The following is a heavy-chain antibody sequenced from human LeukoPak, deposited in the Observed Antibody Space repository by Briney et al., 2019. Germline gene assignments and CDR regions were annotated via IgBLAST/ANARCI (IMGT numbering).Heavy chain of an antibody. CDR2: INPNADIT. CDR1: GYTFTGYC. D-gene: IGHD5-18*01. CDR3: AREGVDTANYGMDV. V-gene: IGHV1-2*06. Sequence: ASVKVSCKASGYTFTGYCVHWVRQAPGQGLEWIGRINPNADITTYAQKFQGRVTVTRDTSINTAYMELSSLRSGDTAVYYCAREGVDTANYGMDVWGQGTTVTVSS. J-gene: IGHJ6*02.